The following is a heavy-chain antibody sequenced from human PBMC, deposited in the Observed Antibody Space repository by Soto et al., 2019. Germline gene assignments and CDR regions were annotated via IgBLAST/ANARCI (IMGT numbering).Heavy chain of an antibody. CDR1: GGTFSSYT. V-gene: IGHV1-69*02. J-gene: IGHJ4*02. CDR3: ARNVVVVAGYDY. Sequence: ASVKVSCKASGGTFSSYTISWVRQAPGQGLEWMGRIIPILGIANYAQKFQGRVTITADKSTSTAYMELSSLRSEDTAVYYCARNVVVVAGYDYWGQGTLVTVSS. CDR2: IIPILGIA. D-gene: IGHD2-15*01.